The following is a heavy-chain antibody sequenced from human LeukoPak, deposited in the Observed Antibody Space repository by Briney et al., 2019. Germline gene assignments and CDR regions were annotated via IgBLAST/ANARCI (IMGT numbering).Heavy chain of an antibody. D-gene: IGHD2-2*01. J-gene: IGHJ6*03. V-gene: IGHV1-18*04. CDR1: GYTLTNYG. Sequence: WASVKVSCKASGYTLTNYGISWVRQAPGQGLEWMGWINAYNGDTHYAQNLQGRLTMTTDTSTSTAFMELRSLRPDDTAVYYCARWGLVAPGTYYYYYMDVWGRGTTVTVSS. CDR2: INAYNGDT. CDR3: ARWGLVAPGTYYYYYMDV.